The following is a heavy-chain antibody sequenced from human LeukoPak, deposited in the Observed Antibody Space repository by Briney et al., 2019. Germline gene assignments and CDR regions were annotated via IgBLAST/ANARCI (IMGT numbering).Heavy chain of an antibody. CDR2: IYPSGGGT. Sequence: ASVKVSCKASGYTFTSYYMHWVRQAPGQGLEWMGIIYPSGGGTSYAQKFQGRVTMTRDTSTSTVYMELSSLRSEDTAVYYCARDADYYDSGSAVDYWGQGTLVTVSS. J-gene: IGHJ4*02. V-gene: IGHV1-46*01. CDR3: ARDADYYDSGSAVDY. CDR1: GYTFTSYY. D-gene: IGHD3-10*01.